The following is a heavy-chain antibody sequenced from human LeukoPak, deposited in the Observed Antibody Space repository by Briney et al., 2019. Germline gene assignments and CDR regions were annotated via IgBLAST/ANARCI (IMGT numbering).Heavy chain of an antibody. CDR1: GITFSSYS. Sequence: GGSLRLSCAASGITFSSYSMNWVRQAPGKGLEWVSYISSSSSTIYYADSVKGRFTISRDNVKNSLYLQMNSLRAEDTAVYYCARVESCGGDCYPHWGQGTLVTVSS. CDR2: ISSSSSTI. CDR3: ARVESCGGDCYPH. D-gene: IGHD2-21*02. V-gene: IGHV3-48*01. J-gene: IGHJ1*01.